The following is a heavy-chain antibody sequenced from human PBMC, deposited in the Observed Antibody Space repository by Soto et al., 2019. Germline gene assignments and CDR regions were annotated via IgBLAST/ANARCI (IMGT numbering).Heavy chain of an antibody. CDR3: ARGRSPGPFDY. V-gene: IGHV1-69*13. D-gene: IGHD3-10*01. CDR1: GGTFSSYA. Sequence: SVKVSCKAPGGTFSSYAISWVRQAPGQGLEWMGGIIPIFGTANYAQKFQGRVTITADESTSTAYMDLSSLRSEDTAVYYCARGRSPGPFDYWGQGTLVTVSS. CDR2: IIPIFGTA. J-gene: IGHJ4*02.